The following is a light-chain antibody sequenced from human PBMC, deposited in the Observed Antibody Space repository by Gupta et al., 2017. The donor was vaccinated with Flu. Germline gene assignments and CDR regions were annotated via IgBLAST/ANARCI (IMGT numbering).Light chain of an antibody. Sequence: SAELTQPSSVSVSPGQTARITCSGDTFTRQYASWYQQRPGQAPSLLIYKDTERPAGIPERFSGSSSGTTVTVTISGGQAEDEADYYCQATVNGDTWGCGGGTKRTVL. CDR1: TFTRQY. J-gene: IGLJ3*02. V-gene: IGLV3-25*03. CDR3: QATVNGDTWG. CDR2: KDT.